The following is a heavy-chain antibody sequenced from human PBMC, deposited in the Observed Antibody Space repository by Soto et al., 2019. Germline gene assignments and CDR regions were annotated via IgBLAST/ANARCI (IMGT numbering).Heavy chain of an antibody. J-gene: IGHJ5*02. Sequence: QVQLVQSGAEVKQPGSSVKVSCRASGGNFNNYAVSWVRQAPGQGLEWMGGIIPRFGTPNHSPEFQGRVTFTADTSMHTVYMELSSLKSEDTAIYYCVRALGYSTIGWLDPWGQGTLVTVSS. CDR3: VRALGYSTIGWLDP. CDR1: GGNFNNYA. CDR2: IIPRFGTP. V-gene: IGHV1-69*06. D-gene: IGHD5-18*01.